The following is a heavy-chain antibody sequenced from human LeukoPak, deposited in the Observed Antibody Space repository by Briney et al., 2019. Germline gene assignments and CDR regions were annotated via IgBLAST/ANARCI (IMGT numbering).Heavy chain of an antibody. D-gene: IGHD3-9*01. Sequence: GGSLRLSCAASGFTFDDYTMHWVRQAPGKGLEWVSLISWDGGSTYYADSVKGRFTISRDNSKNSLYLQMNSLRAEDTAVYYCAKVKTPLLRYFDWLPVDYWGQGTLVTVSS. CDR2: ISWDGGST. V-gene: IGHV3-43*01. CDR3: AKVKTPLLRYFDWLPVDY. CDR1: GFTFDDYT. J-gene: IGHJ4*02.